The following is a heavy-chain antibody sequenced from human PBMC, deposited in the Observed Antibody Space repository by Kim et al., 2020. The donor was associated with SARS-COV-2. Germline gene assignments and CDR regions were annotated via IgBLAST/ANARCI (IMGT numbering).Heavy chain of an antibody. CDR2: GTA. Sequence: GTANYAQKFQGSVTITADKSTSTAYMELSSLGSEDTAVYYCASGGDWFDPWGQGTLVTVSS. CDR3: ASGGDWFDP. J-gene: IGHJ5*02. V-gene: IGHV1-69*06. D-gene: IGHD3-16*01.